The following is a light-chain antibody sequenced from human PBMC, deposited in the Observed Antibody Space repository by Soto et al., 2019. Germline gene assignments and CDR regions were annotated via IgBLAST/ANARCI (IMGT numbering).Light chain of an antibody. CDR1: SSDVGTYNL. V-gene: IGLV2-23*02. J-gene: IGLJ1*01. CDR2: EDH. CDR3: CPYAGRSTFPYV. Sequence: QSALAQPASVSGSPGQSITISCTGTSSDVGTYNLVSWYQHRPGKAPKLIIYEDHKRPSDISDRFSGSKSDNTASLTISGLQGEDEADYFCCPYAGRSTFPYVFGTGTKFTVL.